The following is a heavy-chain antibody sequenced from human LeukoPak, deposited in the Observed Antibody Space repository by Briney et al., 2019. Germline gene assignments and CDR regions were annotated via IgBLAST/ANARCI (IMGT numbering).Heavy chain of an antibody. J-gene: IGHJ4*02. CDR2: ISYDGSNK. CDR1: GFTFSSYA. V-gene: IGHV3-30-3*01. CDR3: ARGQSRYFDY. Sequence: GGSLRLSCAASGFTFSSYAMHWVRQAPGKGLEWVAVISYDGSNKYYADSVKGRFTISRDNSKNTLYLQMNSLRAEDTAVYHCARGQSRYFDYWGQGTLVTVSS.